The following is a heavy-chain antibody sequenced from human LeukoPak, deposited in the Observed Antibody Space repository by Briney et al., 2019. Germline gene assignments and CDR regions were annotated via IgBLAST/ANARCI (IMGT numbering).Heavy chain of an antibody. CDR3: AKRDYPDSSGYAPFFEY. V-gene: IGHV3-23*01. CDR2: ISGSGVNT. Sequence: GGSLRLSCAASGFSFSNYAMSWVRQAPGKGLEWGSGISGSGVNTYYGDSVKGRFTISRDNSKNTLFLQMNSLRAEDTAVYYCAKRDYPDSSGYAPFFEYWGQGTLLTVSS. CDR1: GFSFSNYA. D-gene: IGHD3-22*01. J-gene: IGHJ4*02.